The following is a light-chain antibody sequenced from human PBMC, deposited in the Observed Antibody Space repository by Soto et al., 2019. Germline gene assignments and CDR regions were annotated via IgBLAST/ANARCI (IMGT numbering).Light chain of an antibody. Sequence: DIVMTQSPDSLAVSLGERATINCKSSQSVLYSSNNKNYLAWYQQKPGQPPKLLIYWASTRESGVPDRFSGRGSGTDFTLTISSLQAEDVAVYYCQQYDSTPSFGQGTKVEIK. CDR3: QQYDSTPS. V-gene: IGKV4-1*01. CDR1: QSVLYSSNNKNY. CDR2: WAS. J-gene: IGKJ1*01.